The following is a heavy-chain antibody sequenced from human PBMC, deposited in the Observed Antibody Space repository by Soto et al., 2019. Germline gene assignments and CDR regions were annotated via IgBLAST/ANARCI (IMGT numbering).Heavy chain of an antibody. CDR1: GYTFTGYY. Sequence: QVQLVQSGAEVKKPGASVKVSCKASGYTFTGYYMHWVRQAPGQGLEWMGWIKPNSGGTNYAQKFQGWVTMTRDTSISTAYMELSRRRSDDTAVYYCARNIVVVTATENYYGMDVWGQGTTVTVSS. J-gene: IGHJ6*02. CDR3: ARNIVVVTATENYYGMDV. V-gene: IGHV1-2*04. CDR2: IKPNSGGT. D-gene: IGHD2-21*02.